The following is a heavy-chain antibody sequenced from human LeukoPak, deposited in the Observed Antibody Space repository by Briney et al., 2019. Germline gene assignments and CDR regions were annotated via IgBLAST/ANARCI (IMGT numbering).Heavy chain of an antibody. D-gene: IGHD3-22*01. CDR3: AKDTPRYYYDSSGYYGGHFDY. CDR1: GLTFSSYG. CDR2: IRYDGSNK. J-gene: IGHJ4*02. V-gene: IGHV3-30*02. Sequence: GGSLRLSCAASGLTFSSYGMHWVRQAPGKGLEWVAFIRYDGSNKYYADSVKGRFTISRDNSKNTLYLQMNSLRAEDTAVYYCAKDTPRYYYDSSGYYGGHFDYWGQGTLVTVSS.